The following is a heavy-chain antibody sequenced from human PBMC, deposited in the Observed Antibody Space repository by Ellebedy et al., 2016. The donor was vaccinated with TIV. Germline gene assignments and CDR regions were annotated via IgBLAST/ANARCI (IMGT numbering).Heavy chain of an antibody. CDR2: FDPEDGET. CDR3: ATDPLFRHAGLDAFDI. J-gene: IGHJ3*02. D-gene: IGHD2-21*01. V-gene: IGHV1-24*01. CDR1: GYTLTELS. Sequence: ASVKVSCKVSGYTLTELSMHWVRQAPGKGLEWMGGFDPEDGETIYAQKFQGRVTMTEDTSTDTAYMELSSLRSEDTAVYYCATDPLFRHAGLDAFDIWGQGTMVTVSS.